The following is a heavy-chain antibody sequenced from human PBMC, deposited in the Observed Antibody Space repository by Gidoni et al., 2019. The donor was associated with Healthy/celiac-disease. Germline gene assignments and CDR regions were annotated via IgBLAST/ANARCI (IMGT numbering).Heavy chain of an antibody. D-gene: IGHD4-17*01. CDR1: GGSISSSSYY. V-gene: IGHV4-39*01. J-gene: IGHJ5*02. Sequence: QLQLQESGPGLVKPSETLSLTCTVSGGSISSSSYYWGWIRQPPGKGLEWIGSIYYSGSTYYNPSLKSRVTISVDTSKNQFSLKLSSVTAADTAVYYCARHLDHYGWFDPWGQGTLVTVSS. CDR3: ARHLDHYGWFDP. CDR2: IYYSGST.